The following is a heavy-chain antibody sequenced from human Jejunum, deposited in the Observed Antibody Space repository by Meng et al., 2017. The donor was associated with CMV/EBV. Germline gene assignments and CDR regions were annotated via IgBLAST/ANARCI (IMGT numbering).Heavy chain of an antibody. CDR3: TRHSIVVVPAAGFDP. CDR1: GFTFSRYS. D-gene: IGHD2-2*01. Sequence: GFTFSRYSMHWVRQAPGKGLKYVSTISDNGGSTYYADSVKGRFTISRDNSKNTLYLQMGSLRAEDTAVYYCTRHSIVVVPAAGFDPWGQGTLVTVSS. J-gene: IGHJ5*02. V-gene: IGHV3-64*02. CDR2: ISDNGGST.